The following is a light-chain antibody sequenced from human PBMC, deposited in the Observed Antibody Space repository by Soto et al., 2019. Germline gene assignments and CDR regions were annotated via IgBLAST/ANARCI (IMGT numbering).Light chain of an antibody. Sequence: QSVLTQPPSLSGAPGQNIIISCTGGGSNIGAGFDVHWYQQLPGTAPKLLIYGNTNRPSEVPDRFSGSKSGTSASLVITGLQAEDEADYYCQSYDTGLSGPVVFGGGTQLTVL. V-gene: IGLV1-40*01. CDR1: GSNIGAGFD. J-gene: IGLJ2*01. CDR2: GNT. CDR3: QSYDTGLSGPVV.